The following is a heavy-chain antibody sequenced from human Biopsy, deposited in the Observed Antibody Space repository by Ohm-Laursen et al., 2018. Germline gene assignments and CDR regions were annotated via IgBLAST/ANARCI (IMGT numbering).Heavy chain of an antibody. V-gene: IGHV4-38-2*01. CDR2: IYYDGIT. CDR1: GYSVTNDYY. J-gene: IGHJ6*02. Sequence: PGTLSLTCAVSGYSVTNDYYWGWIRQPPGKGLEWIGNIYYDGITYYNPSLKSRVAMSVDTSKNQFSLRLTSVTAADTAVYYCARVAGGYAYYYGMDVWGQGTTVTVSS. D-gene: IGHD5-12*01. CDR3: ARVAGGYAYYYGMDV.